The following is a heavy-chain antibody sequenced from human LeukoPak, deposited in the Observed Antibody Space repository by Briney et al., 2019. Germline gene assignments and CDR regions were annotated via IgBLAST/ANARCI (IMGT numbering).Heavy chain of an antibody. CDR1: GFSFRSFW. D-gene: IGHD3-10*01. V-gene: IGHV3-7*04. CDR3: ARVLWFGGIYYFDY. J-gene: IGHJ4*02. CDR2: IKEDGSDK. Sequence: GGSLRLSCAASGFSFRSFWMSWVRQAPGKGLEWVASIKEDGSDKYYVESVKGRFTISRENARNSLYLQMNSLRAEDTAVYYCARVLWFGGIYYFDYWGQGTLVTVSS.